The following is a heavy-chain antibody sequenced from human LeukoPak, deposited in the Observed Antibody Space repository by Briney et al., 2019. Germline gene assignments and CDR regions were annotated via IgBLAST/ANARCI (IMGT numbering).Heavy chain of an antibody. CDR1: GFIFDDYA. D-gene: IGHD1-14*01. V-gene: IGHV4-59*01. Sequence: PGGSLRLSCAASGFIFDDYAMHWVRQPPGKGLEWIGYIYYSGSTKYNPSLKSRVTISADTSKNQFSLKVRSVTVADTAVYYCARASPLPDLWGQGTLVTVSS. CDR3: ARASPLPDL. CDR2: IYYSGST. J-gene: IGHJ4*01.